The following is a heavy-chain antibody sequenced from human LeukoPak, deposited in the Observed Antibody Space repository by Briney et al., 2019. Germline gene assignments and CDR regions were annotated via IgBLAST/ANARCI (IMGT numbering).Heavy chain of an antibody. CDR3: AREGGFYRPLDY. J-gene: IGHJ4*02. CDR2: VHLDGRT. Sequence: SETLSLTCGVSGGSVSSTNWWTWIRQPPGKGLEWIGEVHLDGRTNFNPSLKSRLTTSVDLSENHVSLKLTSVTAADTAVYYCAREGGFYRPLDYSGQGTLVTVSS. D-gene: IGHD6-25*01. V-gene: IGHV4-4*02. CDR1: GGSVSSTNW.